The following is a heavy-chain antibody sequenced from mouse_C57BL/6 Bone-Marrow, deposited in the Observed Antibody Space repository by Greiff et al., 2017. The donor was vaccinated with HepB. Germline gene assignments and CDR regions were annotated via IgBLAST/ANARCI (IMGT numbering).Heavy chain of an antibody. Sequence: EVQRVESGGGLVKPGGSLKLSCAASGFTFSSYAMSWVRQTPEKRLEWVATISDGGSYTYYPDNVKGRFTISRDNAKNNLYLQMSHLKSEDTAMDYCARDRGFPLFAYWGQGTLVTVSA. J-gene: IGHJ3*01. CDR1: GFTFSSYA. V-gene: IGHV5-4*01. D-gene: IGHD3-3*01. CDR2: ISDGGSYT. CDR3: ARDRGFPLFAY.